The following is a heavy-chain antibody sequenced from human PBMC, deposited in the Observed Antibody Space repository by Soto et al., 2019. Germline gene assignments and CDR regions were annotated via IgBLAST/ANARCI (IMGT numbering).Heavy chain of an antibody. CDR3: ARSDNSGYFHH. CDR1: GYTSTSYT. CDR2: INAGNGNT. J-gene: IGHJ1*01. Sequence: ALMSVSCKASGYTSTSYTMHWVRQAPGQRLEWMGWINAGNGNTKSPQKFQGRVTITRDTSASTVYMEVSSLISEDTAVYYCARSDNSGYFHHWGQGTLVSSPQ. D-gene: IGHD3-22*01. V-gene: IGHV1-3*01.